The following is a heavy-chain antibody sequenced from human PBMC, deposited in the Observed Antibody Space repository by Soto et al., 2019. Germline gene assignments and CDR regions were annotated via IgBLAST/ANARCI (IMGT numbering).Heavy chain of an antibody. D-gene: IGHD2-2*02. CDR2: ISYNSKYI. CDR3: ATRGIPRTEDY. J-gene: IGHJ4*02. CDR1: GFMFHSYS. V-gene: IGHV3-21*01. Sequence: EVQLVESGGGLVKTGGSLRLSCEGSGFMFHSYSMYWIRRAPGKGLEWVSSISYNSKYIYYGDSVKGRFTISRDDAKKSVYLQMNSLKAEDTAVYYCATRGIPRTEDYRGQGTLVTVPS.